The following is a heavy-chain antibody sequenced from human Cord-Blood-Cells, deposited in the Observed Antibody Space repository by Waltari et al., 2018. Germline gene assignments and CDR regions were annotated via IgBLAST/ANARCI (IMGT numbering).Heavy chain of an antibody. CDR1: GGSLSGYY. V-gene: IGHV4-34*01. CDR3: ARGPNLDY. CDR2: INHSGST. Sequence: QVQLQQWGAGLLKPSETLSLTCAVYGGSLSGYYWSWIRQPPGKGLEWIGEINHSGSTNYNPSLKSRVTISVDTSKNQFSLKLSSVTAADTAVYYCARGPNLDYWGQGTLVTVSS. J-gene: IGHJ4*02.